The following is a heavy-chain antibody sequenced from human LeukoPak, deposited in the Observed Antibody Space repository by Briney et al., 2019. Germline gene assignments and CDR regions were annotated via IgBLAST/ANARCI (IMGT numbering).Heavy chain of an antibody. CDR2: IKSKADGGTT. CDR3: TTYGSGRKFDY. J-gene: IGHJ4*02. CDR1: GFTFSNAW. V-gene: IGHV3-15*01. Sequence: GGSLRLSCAASGFTFSNAWMSWVRQAPGKGLEWVGRIKSKADGGTTDYAAPVKGRFTISRDDSTNTLYLQMNSLKSEDTAVYYCTTYGSGRKFDYWGQGILVTVSS. D-gene: IGHD3-10*01.